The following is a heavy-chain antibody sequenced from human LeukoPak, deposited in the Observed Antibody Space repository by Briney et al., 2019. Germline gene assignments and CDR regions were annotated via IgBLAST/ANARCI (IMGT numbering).Heavy chain of an antibody. V-gene: IGHV3-30*02. CDR3: AEDWSNSWGSYFDY. D-gene: IGHD3-16*01. J-gene: IGHJ4*02. CDR1: GFTFSSFG. Sequence: GGSLRLSCAASGFTFSSFGMHWVCQAPGKGLEWVAFIRNDGSIKYYADSVQGRFTISRDNSKNTLYLQMNSLRPEDTAVYYCAEDWSNSWGSYFDYWGQGTLVTVSS. CDR2: IRNDGSIK.